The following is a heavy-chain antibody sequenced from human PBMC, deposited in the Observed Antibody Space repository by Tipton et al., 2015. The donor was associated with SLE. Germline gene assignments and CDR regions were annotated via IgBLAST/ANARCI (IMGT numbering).Heavy chain of an antibody. D-gene: IGHD1-26*01. V-gene: IGHV3-23*01. CDR3: ARDLLVGTTDNFDY. CDR2: ISGGGSST. CDR1: GFTFSSYA. J-gene: IGHJ4*02. Sequence: SLRLSCAASGFTFSSYAMSWVRQAPGKGLEWVSGISGGGSSTYYADSVKGRFTISRDNSKNTLYLQMNSLRAEDTAVYYCARDLLVGTTDNFDYWGQGTLVTVSS.